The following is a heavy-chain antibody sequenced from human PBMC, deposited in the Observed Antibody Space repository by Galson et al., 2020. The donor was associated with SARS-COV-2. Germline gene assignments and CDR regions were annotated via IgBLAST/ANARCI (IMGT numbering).Heavy chain of an antibody. CDR1: GNSFTSYW. CDR2: LYPGDYDT. J-gene: IGHJ4*02. Sequence: HGESLKIPCNGSGNSFTSYWNGWVPQRPGKGLEWMGILYPGDYDTRYSTSFQGQVTIPADKSISTAYLQWSSLKASDTAMYYCARHWDDFWCGYDQYWGQGTLVTVSS. D-gene: IGHD3-3*01. V-gene: IGHV5-51*01. CDR3: ARHWDDFWCGYDQY.